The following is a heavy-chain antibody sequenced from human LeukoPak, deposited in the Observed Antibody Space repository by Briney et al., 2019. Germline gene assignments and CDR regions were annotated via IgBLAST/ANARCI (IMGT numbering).Heavy chain of an antibody. CDR3: AQGLRELPS. J-gene: IGHJ5*02. V-gene: IGHV3-9*01. D-gene: IGHD1-26*01. CDR2: ITSNSDGI. CDR1: GFTFDDYA. Sequence: GRSLRLSCAASGFTFDDYAMHWVRQAPGKGLGWVSGITSNSDGIGYADSVRGRFTISRDNAKNSLFLQMNSLRAEDTALYYCAQGLRELPSWGQGTLVTVSS.